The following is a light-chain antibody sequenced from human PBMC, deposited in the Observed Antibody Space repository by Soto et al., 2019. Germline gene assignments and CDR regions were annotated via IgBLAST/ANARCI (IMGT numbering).Light chain of an antibody. CDR3: QQRSNWQIT. V-gene: IGKV3D-11*02. CDR2: GAS. Sequence: EIVMTQSPATLSVSPGERATLSCRASQSISNLLAWYQQKPGQAPRLLMYGASTRATGFPDRFSGSGSGTDFTLTISSLEPDDFAVYYCQQRSNWQITFGQGTRLEI. J-gene: IGKJ5*01. CDR1: QSISNL.